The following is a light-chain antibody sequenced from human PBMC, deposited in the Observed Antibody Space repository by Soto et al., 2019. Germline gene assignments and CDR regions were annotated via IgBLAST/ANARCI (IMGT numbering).Light chain of an antibody. CDR2: DVS. V-gene: IGLV2-14*01. CDR1: SSDFGGYNY. CDR3: SSYTSSSTLYV. Sequence: QSALTQPASVSGSPGQSITISCTGTSSDFGGYNYVSWYQQHPGKAPKLMIYDVSNRPSGVSNRFSGSKSGNTASLTISGLQAEDEADYYCSSYTSSSTLYVFATGTKVTVL. J-gene: IGLJ1*01.